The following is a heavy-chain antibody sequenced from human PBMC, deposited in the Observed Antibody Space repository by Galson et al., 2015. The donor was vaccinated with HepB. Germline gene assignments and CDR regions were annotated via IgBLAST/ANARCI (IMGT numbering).Heavy chain of an antibody. CDR3: AREDETGVGWFDP. CDR1: GDSVSSKSAA. CDR2: TYYRSKWRT. D-gene: IGHD1-14*01. Sequence: CAISGDSVSSKSAAWNWIRQSPSRGLEWLGRTYYRSKWRTDYAVFVKSRIIINPDTSKNQISLQLNSVTPEDTAPYYCAREDETGVGWFDPWGQGTLVTVSS. V-gene: IGHV6-1*01. J-gene: IGHJ5*02.